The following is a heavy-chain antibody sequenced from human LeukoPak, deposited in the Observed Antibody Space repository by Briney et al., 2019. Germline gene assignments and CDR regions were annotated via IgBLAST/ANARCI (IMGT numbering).Heavy chain of an antibody. D-gene: IGHD3-10*01. V-gene: IGHV3-23*01. J-gene: IGHJ6*02. Sequence: GGSLRLSCAASGFTFNNYAMSWVRQAPGKGLEWVSAISGSGGTTNHADSVKGRFTISRDISKITLYLQMNSLRAEDTAVYYCAKDNGFGEFQYYYYGVDVWGQGTTVTVSS. CDR3: AKDNGFGEFQYYYYGVDV. CDR1: GFTFNNYA. CDR2: ISGSGGTT.